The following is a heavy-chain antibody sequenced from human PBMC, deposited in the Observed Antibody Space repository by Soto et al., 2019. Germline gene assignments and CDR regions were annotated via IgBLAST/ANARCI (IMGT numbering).Heavy chain of an antibody. Sequence: SETLSLTCTVSGGSIGSSSYYWGWIRQPPGKGLEWIGSIYYSGSTYYNPSLKSRVTISVDTSKNQFSLKLSSVTAADTAVYYCARLNCGGDCYRNYYYGMDVWGQGTTVTVSS. CDR2: IYYSGST. V-gene: IGHV4-39*01. CDR3: ARLNCGGDCYRNYYYGMDV. D-gene: IGHD2-21*02. J-gene: IGHJ6*02. CDR1: GGSIGSSSYY.